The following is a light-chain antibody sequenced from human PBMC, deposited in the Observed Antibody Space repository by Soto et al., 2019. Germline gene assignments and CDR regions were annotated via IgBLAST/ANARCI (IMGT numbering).Light chain of an antibody. V-gene: IGKV3-20*01. CDR3: QQYGSSPIT. Sequence: IVMTPSPATLSVPPGERATLSCMASQSISSNLAWHQQKPGKAPRLLIYGATNRATGIPARFSGSGSGKDFTLTIGRLEPEDFAVYYCQQYGSSPITFGQGTRLEIK. J-gene: IGKJ5*01. CDR2: GAT. CDR1: QSISSN.